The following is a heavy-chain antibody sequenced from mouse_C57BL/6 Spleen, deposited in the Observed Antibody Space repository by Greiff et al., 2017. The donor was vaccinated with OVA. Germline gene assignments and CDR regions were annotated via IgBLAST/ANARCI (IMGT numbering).Heavy chain of an antibody. Sequence: VQLQQSGPELVKPGASVKLSCKASGYTFTSYDINWVKQRPGQGLEWIGWIYPRDGSTKYNEKFKGKATLTVDTSSSTAYMELHSLTSEDSAVYFCARSGNYHYYAMDYWGQGTSVTVSS. J-gene: IGHJ4*01. CDR1: GYTFTSYD. CDR2: IYPRDGST. CDR3: ARSGNYHYYAMDY. D-gene: IGHD2-1*01. V-gene: IGHV1-85*01.